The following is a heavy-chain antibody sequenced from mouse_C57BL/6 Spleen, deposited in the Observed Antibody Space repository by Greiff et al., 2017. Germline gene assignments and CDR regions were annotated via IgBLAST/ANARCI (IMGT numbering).Heavy chain of an antibody. D-gene: IGHD1-1*01. Sequence: VQLKQSGPELVKPGDSVKISCKASGYSFTGYFMNWVMQSHGKSLEWIGRINPYNGDTFYNQKFKGKATLTVDKSSSTAHMELRSLTSEDSAVYYCARDYGSSYYAMDYWGQGTSVTVSS. J-gene: IGHJ4*01. CDR2: INPYNGDT. V-gene: IGHV1-20*01. CDR1: GYSFTGYF. CDR3: ARDYGSSYYAMDY.